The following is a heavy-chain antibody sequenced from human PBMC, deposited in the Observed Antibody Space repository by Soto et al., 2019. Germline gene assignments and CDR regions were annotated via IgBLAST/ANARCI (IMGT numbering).Heavy chain of an antibody. CDR2: IIPIFGTA. D-gene: IGHD1-26*01. CDR3: ARVIVGATPKDY. V-gene: IGHV1-69*01. Sequence: QVQLVQSGAEVQKPGSSVKVSCNASGGTFSSYAISWVRQAPGQGLEWMGGIIPIFGTANYAQKFQGRVTITADESTSTAYMELSSLRSEDTAVYYCARVIVGATPKDYWGQGTLVTVSS. J-gene: IGHJ4*02. CDR1: GGTFSSYA.